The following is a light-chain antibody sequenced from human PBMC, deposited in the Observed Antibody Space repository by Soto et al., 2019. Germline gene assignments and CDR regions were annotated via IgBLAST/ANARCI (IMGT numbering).Light chain of an antibody. CDR2: AAS. V-gene: IGKV1-39*01. J-gene: IGKJ5*01. CDR3: QQSSKTPII. CDR1: QSINNY. Sequence: DIQMTQSPSSLSASVGDRVTITCRASQSINNYLTWYQQKPGKAPNLLIYAASTLQSGVPPRFSGSGSGTDLTLTIRRVAPDDLATYYCQQSSKTPIIFGQGTRLEIK.